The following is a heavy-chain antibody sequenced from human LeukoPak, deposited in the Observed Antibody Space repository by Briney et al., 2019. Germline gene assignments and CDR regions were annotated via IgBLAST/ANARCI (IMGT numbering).Heavy chain of an antibody. CDR3: ARGRLMWLLDY. V-gene: IGHV4-34*01. CDR1: GGSFSGYY. CDR2: INHSGST. D-gene: IGHD3-22*01. Sequence: SETLSLTCAVYGGSFSGYYWSWIRQPPGEGLEWIGEINHSGSTNYNPSLKSRVTISVDTSKNQFSLKLSSVTAADTAVYYCARGRLMWLLDYWGQGTLVTVSS. J-gene: IGHJ4*02.